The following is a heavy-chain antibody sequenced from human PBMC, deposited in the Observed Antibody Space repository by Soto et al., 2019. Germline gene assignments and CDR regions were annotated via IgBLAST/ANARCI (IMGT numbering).Heavy chain of an antibody. D-gene: IGHD3-22*01. CDR2: ISGSGGAT. CDR1: GFTFRSYA. CDR3: AKVSYYYDSGPQFGY. V-gene: IGHV3-23*01. J-gene: IGHJ4*02. Sequence: GGSLRLSCVASGFTFRSYAMSWVRQAPGKGLEWVSAISGSGGATYYADSVEGRFTISRDNSKNTLYLQMNSLRAEDTAVYYCAKVSYYYDSGPQFGYWGQGTLVTVSS.